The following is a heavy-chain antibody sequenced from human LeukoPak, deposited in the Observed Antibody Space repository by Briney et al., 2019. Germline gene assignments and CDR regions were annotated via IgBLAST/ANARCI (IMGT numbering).Heavy chain of an antibody. D-gene: IGHD1-26*01. V-gene: IGHV3-11*01. Sequence: GGSLRLSCAASGFTFSDYYMSWIRQAPGKGLEWVSYISSNCSTIYYADSVKGRFTISRDNAKNSLYLQMNSLRAEDTAVYYCARGEWELLLSEYFQHWGQGTLVTVSS. CDR1: GFTFSDYY. CDR2: ISSNCSTI. J-gene: IGHJ1*01. CDR3: ARGEWELLLSEYFQH.